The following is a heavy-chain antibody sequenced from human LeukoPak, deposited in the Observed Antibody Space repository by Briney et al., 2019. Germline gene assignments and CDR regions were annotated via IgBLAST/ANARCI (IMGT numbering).Heavy chain of an antibody. V-gene: IGHV4-59*01. D-gene: IGHD3-22*01. Sequence: PSETLSLTCTVSGGSISSYYWSWIRQSPGKGLEWIGYIYYSGSTNYNPSLKSRVTISVDTSKNQFSLKLSSVTAADTAVYYCARTTTHITMIVDAFDIWGQGTMVTVSS. CDR1: GGSISSYY. CDR3: ARTTTHITMIVDAFDI. J-gene: IGHJ3*02. CDR2: IYYSGST.